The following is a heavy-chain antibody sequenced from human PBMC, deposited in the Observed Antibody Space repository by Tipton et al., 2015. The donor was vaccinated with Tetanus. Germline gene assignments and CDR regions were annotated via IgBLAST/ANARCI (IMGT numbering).Heavy chain of an antibody. D-gene: IGHD2-15*01. Sequence: TLSLTCTVSGASSTSGDYYWAWIRQPPGKGPEWIGSIYYTGSTYYNPSLRSRLSISVDTSKNQFSLRLSSVTAADTAVYYCARDRHYCRGGNCYQDWFGPWGQGTLVTVSS. CDR2: IYYTGST. V-gene: IGHV4-39*07. J-gene: IGHJ5*02. CDR1: GASSTSGDYY. CDR3: ARDRHYCRGGNCYQDWFGP.